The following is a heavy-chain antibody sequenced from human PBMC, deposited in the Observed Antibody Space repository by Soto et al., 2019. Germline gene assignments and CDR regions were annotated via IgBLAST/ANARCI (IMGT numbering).Heavy chain of an antibody. Sequence: QVQLQESGPGLVKPSGTLSLTCNVSGGYITNNNWWSWVRQPPGKGLEWIGAISHSGHTNFNPSLKSRATLALDDSDNQFSLKLTSATAADTAIYYCASIAYSASGFDYWGQGTLVTVSS. V-gene: IGHV4-4*02. CDR2: ISHSGHT. D-gene: IGHD1-26*01. J-gene: IGHJ4*02. CDR1: GGYITNNNW. CDR3: ASIAYSASGFDY.